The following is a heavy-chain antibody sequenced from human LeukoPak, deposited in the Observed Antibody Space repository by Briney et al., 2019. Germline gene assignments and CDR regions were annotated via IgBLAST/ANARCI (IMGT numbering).Heavy chain of an antibody. J-gene: IGHJ3*02. D-gene: IGHD3-9*01. CDR3: ARAPRTYYDILTGYLGAFDI. CDR1: GGTFSSYA. Sequence: AASVKVSCKASGGTFSSYAISWVRQAHGQGLEWMGGIIPIFGTANYAQKFQGRVTITADESTSTAYMELSSLRSEDTAVYYCARAPRTYYDILTGYLGAFDIWGQGTMVTVSS. CDR2: IIPIFGTA. V-gene: IGHV1-69*01.